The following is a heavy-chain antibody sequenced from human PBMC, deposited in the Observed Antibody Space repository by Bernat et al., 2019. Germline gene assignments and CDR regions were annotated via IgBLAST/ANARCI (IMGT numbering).Heavy chain of an antibody. CDR1: GFTFSSYD. V-gene: IGHV3-23*01. D-gene: IGHD2-15*01. CDR2: ISGGGDRK. CDR3: AKILSQVDYYWYGADV. Sequence: EVQLLESGGGLVQPGGSLRLSCAASGFTFSSYDMIWVRQAPGKGLEWVSGISGGGDRKYDAGSVKGRFTISRDNSKNTLSLQMNSLRAEDTAVYYCAKILSQVDYYWYGADVWGQGTTVTVSS. J-gene: IGHJ6*02.